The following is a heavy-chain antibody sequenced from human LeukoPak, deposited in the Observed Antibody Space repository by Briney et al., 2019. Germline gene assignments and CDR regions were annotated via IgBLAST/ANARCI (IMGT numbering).Heavy chain of an antibody. CDR3: ARGFVLGAAKNYFDY. V-gene: IGHV3-30-3*01. CDR1: GFTFTNYA. D-gene: IGHD2-21*02. CDR2: ISYDGTNK. J-gene: IGHJ4*02. Sequence: PGGSLILSCAASGFTFTNYALHWVRQAPGKGLEWVAVISYDGTNKYYADSVKGRFTISRDNSKNTLSLQMNSLRAEDTALYYCARGFVLGAAKNYFDYWGQGALVTVSS.